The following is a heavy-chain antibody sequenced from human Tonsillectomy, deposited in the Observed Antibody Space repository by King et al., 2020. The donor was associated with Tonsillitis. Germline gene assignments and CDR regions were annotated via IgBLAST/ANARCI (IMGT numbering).Heavy chain of an antibody. CDR3: AKGAHLRGLSSWYGGVYFDY. CDR2: ISWNSGSI. V-gene: IGHV3-9*01. CDR1: GFTFDDYA. Sequence: VQLVESGGGLVQPGRSLRLSCAASGFTFDDYAMHWVRQAPGKGLEWVSGISWNSGSIGYADSVKGRFTISRDNAKNSLYLQMNSLRAEDTALYYCAKGAHLRGLSSWYGGVYFDYWGHGTLVTVSS. J-gene: IGHJ4*01. D-gene: IGHD6-13*01.